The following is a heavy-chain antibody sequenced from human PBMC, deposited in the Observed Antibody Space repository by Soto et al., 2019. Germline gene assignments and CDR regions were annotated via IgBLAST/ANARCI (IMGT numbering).Heavy chain of an antibody. J-gene: IGHJ4*02. CDR3: ARRKGTRYFDF. CDR1: GAANTTGGSF. V-gene: IGHV4-30-2*01. CDR2: MYHPGSA. D-gene: IGHD3-10*01. Sequence: TLPLPCAVSGAANTTGGSFWSWMRQPPGTGLPWIRYMYHPGSANYNPSLKGRVTMSFDTSTNDFSLNLKSVTAADTAVYFCARRKGTRYFDFWGPGLLVTVSS.